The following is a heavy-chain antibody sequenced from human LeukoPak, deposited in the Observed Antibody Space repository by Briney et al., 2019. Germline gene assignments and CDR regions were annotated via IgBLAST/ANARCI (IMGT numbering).Heavy chain of an antibody. CDR3: ARGQGSGWYDFDY. Sequence: SETLSLTCAVYGGSFSGYYWSWIRQPPGEGLEWIGEINHSGSTNYNPSLKSRVTISVDTSKNQFSLKLSSVTAADTAVYYCARGQGSGWYDFDYWGQGTLVTVSS. CDR1: GGSFSGYY. J-gene: IGHJ4*02. D-gene: IGHD6-19*01. V-gene: IGHV4-34*01. CDR2: INHSGST.